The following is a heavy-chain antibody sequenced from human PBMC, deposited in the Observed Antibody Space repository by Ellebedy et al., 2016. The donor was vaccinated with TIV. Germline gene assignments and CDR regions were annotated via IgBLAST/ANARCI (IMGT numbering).Heavy chain of an antibody. V-gene: IGHV3-33*01. Sequence: GESLKISCAASGFTFSSYGMHWVRQAPGKGLEWVAVIWYDGSKTYYADSVEGRFTISRDNSKNTLYLQMNSLRAEDTAVYFCAGGYYYDSSGYSFDYWGQGTLVTVSS. J-gene: IGHJ4*02. D-gene: IGHD3-22*01. CDR2: IWYDGSKT. CDR3: AGGYYYDSSGYSFDY. CDR1: GFTFSSYG.